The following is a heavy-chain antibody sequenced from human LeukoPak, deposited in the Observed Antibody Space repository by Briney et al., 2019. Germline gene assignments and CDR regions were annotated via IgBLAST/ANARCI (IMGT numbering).Heavy chain of an antibody. Sequence: GGPLRLSCAASGFTFSSYSMNWVRQAPGKGLEWVSYISSSSSTIYYADSVKGRFTISRDNAKNSLYLQMNSLRAEDTAVYYCASDLCPSSTSCYTYAYWGQGTLVTVSS. V-gene: IGHV3-48*01. CDR3: ASDLCPSSTSCYTYAY. CDR1: GFTFSSYS. CDR2: ISSSSSTI. D-gene: IGHD2-2*01. J-gene: IGHJ4*02.